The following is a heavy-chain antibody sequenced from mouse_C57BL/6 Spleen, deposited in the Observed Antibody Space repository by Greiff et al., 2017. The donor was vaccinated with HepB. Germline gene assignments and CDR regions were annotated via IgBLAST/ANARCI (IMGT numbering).Heavy chain of an antibody. CDR2: IWSGGST. Sequence: QVQLQQSGPGLVQPSQSLSITCTVSGFSLTSYGVHWVRQSPGKGLEWLGVIWSGGSTDYNAAFISRLSISKDNSTSQVFFKMNSLQADDTAIYYCARSSYRGDAMDYWGQGTSVTVSS. V-gene: IGHV2-2*01. CDR1: GFSLTSYG. J-gene: IGHJ4*01. D-gene: IGHD1-1*01. CDR3: ARSSYRGDAMDY.